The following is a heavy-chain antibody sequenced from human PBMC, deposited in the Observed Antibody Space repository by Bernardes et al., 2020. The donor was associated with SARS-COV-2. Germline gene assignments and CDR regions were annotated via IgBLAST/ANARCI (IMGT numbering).Heavy chain of an antibody. D-gene: IGHD6-13*01. V-gene: IGHV3-53*01. CDR1: GFTVSSNH. CDR3: ARDRIATYNYYYMDV. J-gene: IGHJ6*03. Sequence: GGSLRLSCAASGFTVSSNHMSWVRQAPGKGLEWVSIIYSGGSTDYADSVKGRFTISRDNSKNTLYLQMNSLRAEDTAVYYCARDRIATYNYYYMDVWGKGTTVTVSS. CDR2: IYSGGST.